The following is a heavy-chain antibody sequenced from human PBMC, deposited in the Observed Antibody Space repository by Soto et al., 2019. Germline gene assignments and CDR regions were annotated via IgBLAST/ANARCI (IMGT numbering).Heavy chain of an antibody. CDR1: GGSISSYY. CDR2: IYYSGST. Sequence: SETLSLTCTVSGGSISSYYWSWIRQPPGKGLEWIGYIYYSGSTNYNPSLKSRVTISVDTSKNQFSLKLSSVTAADTAVYYCARGGRAARFGWFDPWGQGTLVTSPQ. CDR3: ARGGRAARFGWFDP. D-gene: IGHD6-6*01. J-gene: IGHJ5*02. V-gene: IGHV4-59*01.